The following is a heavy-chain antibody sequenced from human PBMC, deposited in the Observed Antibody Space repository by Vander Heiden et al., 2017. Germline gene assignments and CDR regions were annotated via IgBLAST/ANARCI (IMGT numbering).Heavy chain of an antibody. D-gene: IGHD1-7*01. CDR2: INPNSGGT. J-gene: IGHJ4*02. CDR3: VRDGTGTIALFFY. Sequence: QVQLVQSGAEVKQPGASVQVYCRASGHTFTDQYIHWLRQAPGQGLEWMGWINPNSGGTKDAQKFQGRVTMTRDTSISTAYMEVSRLRSDDTAVYFCVRDGTGTIALFFYWGQGTLVTVSS. V-gene: IGHV1-2*02. CDR1: GHTFTDQY.